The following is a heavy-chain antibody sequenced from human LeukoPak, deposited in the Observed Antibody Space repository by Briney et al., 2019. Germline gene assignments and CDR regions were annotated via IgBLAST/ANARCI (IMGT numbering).Heavy chain of an antibody. D-gene: IGHD7-27*01. CDR1: GRSISGYY. V-gene: IGHV4-4*07. Sequence: SETLSLTCTVSGRSISGYYWIWIRQPAGGVLECIGRIYSTGTTTYNASLRSRATISVDQSKSQFSLKLTSVTAADTAVYYCARLEPANWGSGPDYWGQGTLVTISS. CDR2: IYSTGTT. CDR3: ARLEPANWGSGPDY. J-gene: IGHJ4*02.